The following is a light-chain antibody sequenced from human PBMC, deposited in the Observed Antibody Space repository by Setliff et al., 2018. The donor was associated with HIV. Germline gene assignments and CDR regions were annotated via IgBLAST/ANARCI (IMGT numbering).Light chain of an antibody. CDR2: DDS. V-gene: IGLV3-21*03. CDR3: QVWDSSSDHHYV. CDR1: NIGSKS. J-gene: IGLJ1*01. Sequence: SYALTQPPSVSVAPGKTARITCGGNNIGSKSVHWYQQKPGQAPVLVVYDDSGRPSGIPERFSGSNSGNTATLTISRVEAGDEADYYCQVWDSSSDHHYVFGTGTKV.